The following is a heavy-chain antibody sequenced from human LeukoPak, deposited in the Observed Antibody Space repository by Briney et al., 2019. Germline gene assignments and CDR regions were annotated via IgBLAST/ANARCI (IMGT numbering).Heavy chain of an antibody. J-gene: IGHJ4*02. V-gene: IGHV3-15*07. D-gene: IGHD3-22*01. CDR2: IKSKTDGGTT. CDR1: GFTFSSYW. Sequence: GGSLRLSCAASGFTFSSYWMNWVRQAPGKGLEWVGRIKSKTDGGTTDYAAPVKGRFTISRDDSKNTLYLQMNSLKTEDTAVYYCSTTYYYDSSEGYWGQGTLVTVSS. CDR3: STTYYYDSSEGY.